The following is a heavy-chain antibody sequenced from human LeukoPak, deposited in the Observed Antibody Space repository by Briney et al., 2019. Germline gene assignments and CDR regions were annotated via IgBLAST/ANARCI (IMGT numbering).Heavy chain of an antibody. V-gene: IGHV3-53*01. CDR2: LYSDGNT. D-gene: IGHD2-21*02. CDR1: GFTVITND. J-gene: IGHJ3*02. Sequence: PGGSLRLSCAASGFTVITNDMTWVRQAPGKGLEWVSVLYSDGNTKYADSVKGRFTISRDNSKNTLYLQMNSLRAEDTAVYYCARDERLYCGGDCYAFDIWGQGTMVTVSS. CDR3: ARDERLYCGGDCYAFDI.